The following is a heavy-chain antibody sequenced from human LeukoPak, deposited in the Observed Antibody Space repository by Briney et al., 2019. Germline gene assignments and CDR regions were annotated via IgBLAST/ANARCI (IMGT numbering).Heavy chain of an antibody. CDR1: GYTFTNYA. CDR2: ISAYNTNT. Sequence: GASVKVSCKASGYTFTNYAISWVRQAPGQGLEWMGWISAYNTNTNYAQNLQGRVNMTTDTSTSTAYMELRSLRSDDTAVYYCARVVVGESVVPIAGYFDYWGQGTLVIVSS. CDR3: ARVVVGESVVPIAGYFDY. V-gene: IGHV1-18*01. D-gene: IGHD2-2*01. J-gene: IGHJ4*02.